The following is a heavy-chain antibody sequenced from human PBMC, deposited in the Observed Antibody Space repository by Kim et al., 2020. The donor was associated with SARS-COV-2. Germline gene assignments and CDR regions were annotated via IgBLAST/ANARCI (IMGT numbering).Heavy chain of an antibody. D-gene: IGHD3-10*01. Sequence: SETLSLTCTVSGGYIRSGGYYWSWIRQHPGKGLEWIGYIYYSGSTYYNPSLKSRVTISVDTSKNQFSLKLSSVTAADTAVYYCAREQLKKLWFGELINWYFDLWGRGTLVTVSS. CDR3: AREQLKKLWFGELINWYFDL. J-gene: IGHJ2*01. CDR1: GGYIRSGGYY. CDR2: IYYSGST. V-gene: IGHV4-31*03.